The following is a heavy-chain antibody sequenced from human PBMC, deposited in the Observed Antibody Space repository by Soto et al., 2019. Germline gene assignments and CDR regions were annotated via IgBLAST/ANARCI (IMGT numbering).Heavy chain of an antibody. CDR1: GGTFSSYT. V-gene: IGHV1-69*01. Sequence: QVLLVQSGAEVKKPGSSVKVTCKASGGTFSSYTISWVRQAPGQGLEYMGGIMPIFGTATYTQSFQDRVTNTVDESTSTVYMELRSLTSDDTAVYYCTRGVTANYMGGDAFEIWGQGTMVTVSS. CDR3: TRGVTANYMGGDAFEI. CDR2: IMPIFGTA. D-gene: IGHD3-16*01. J-gene: IGHJ3*02.